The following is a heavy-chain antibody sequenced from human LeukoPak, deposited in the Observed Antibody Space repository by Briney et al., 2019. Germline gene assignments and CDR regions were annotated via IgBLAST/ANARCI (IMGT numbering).Heavy chain of an antibody. CDR3: AKDHGSGWYPFPDY. CDR2: MSGSGAST. D-gene: IGHD6-19*01. J-gene: IGHJ4*02. CDR1: GFTFSSYA. Sequence: GGSLRLSCAASGFTFSSYAMSWVRQAPGKGLEWVSAMSGSGASTYYADSVKGRFTISRDNSKNTLYLQMNSLRAEDTAVYYCAKDHGSGWYPFPDYWGQGTLVTVSS. V-gene: IGHV3-23*01.